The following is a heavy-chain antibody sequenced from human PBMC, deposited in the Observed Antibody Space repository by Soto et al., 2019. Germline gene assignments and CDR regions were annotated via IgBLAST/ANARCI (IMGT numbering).Heavy chain of an antibody. V-gene: IGHV3-30*18. CDR2: ISYDGSNK. J-gene: IGHJ6*02. D-gene: IGHD6-13*01. Sequence: QVQLVESGGGVVQPGRFLRLSCAASGFTFSSYGMHWVRQAPGKGLEWVAVISYDGSNKYYADSVKGRFTISRDNSKNTLYLQMNSLRAEDTAVYYCAKPYSSSWYTYGMDVWGQGTTVTVSS. CDR3: AKPYSSSWYTYGMDV. CDR1: GFTFSSYG.